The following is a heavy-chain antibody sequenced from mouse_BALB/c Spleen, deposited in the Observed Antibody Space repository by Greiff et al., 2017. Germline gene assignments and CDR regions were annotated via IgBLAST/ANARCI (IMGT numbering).Heavy chain of an antibody. CDR2: IYPGSGST. J-gene: IGHJ4*01. V-gene: IGHV1S22*01. CDR3: TREGLRRPLLYAMDY. D-gene: IGHD2-2*01. CDR1: GYTFTSYW. Sequence: LKQPGSELVRPGASVKLSCKASGYTFTSYWMHWVKQRPGQGLEWIGNIYPGSGSTNYDEKFKSKATLTVDTSSSTAYMQLSSLTSEDSAVYYCTREGLRRPLLYAMDYWGQGTSVTVSS.